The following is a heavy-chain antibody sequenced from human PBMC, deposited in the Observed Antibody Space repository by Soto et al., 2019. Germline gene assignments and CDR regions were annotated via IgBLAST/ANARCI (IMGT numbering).Heavy chain of an antibody. CDR3: ARGVYGSGNYYTGPSAFDI. Sequence: QVQLEQSGAEVKKPGSSVKVSCKASGGTLSDHGVAWLRQAPGQGLEWMGGTIPVFNTAKYAQKFQGRVTVTADKFANIAYMELSSLRSEDTAFYFCARGVYGSGNYYTGPSAFDIGGQGKMVIVSS. V-gene: IGHV1-69*06. CDR1: GGTLSDHG. J-gene: IGHJ3*02. CDR2: TIPVFNTA. D-gene: IGHD3-10*01.